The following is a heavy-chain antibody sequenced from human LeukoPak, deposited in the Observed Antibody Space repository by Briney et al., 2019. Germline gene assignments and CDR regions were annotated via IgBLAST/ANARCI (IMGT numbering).Heavy chain of an antibody. D-gene: IGHD2-15*01. CDR2: ISGSGGST. V-gene: IGHV3-23*01. CDR1: GFTFSSYA. Sequence: GGSLRHSCAASGFTFSSYAMSWVRQAPGKGLEWVSGISGSGGSTYYADSVKGRFTISRDNSKNTLYLQMNSLRAEDTAVYYCAREVDSGNNWFDPWGQGTLVTVSS. J-gene: IGHJ5*02. CDR3: AREVDSGNNWFDP.